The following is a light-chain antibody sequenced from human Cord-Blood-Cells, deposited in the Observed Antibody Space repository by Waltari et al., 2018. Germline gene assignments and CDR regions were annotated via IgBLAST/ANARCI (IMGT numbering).Light chain of an antibody. V-gene: IGKV3-15*01. CDR2: GAS. Sequence: DIVMTQSPATLSASPGERATLSCRASQSFSSNLAWYQQKPGQAPRLLIYGASTRATGIPARFSGSGSGTEFTLTISSLQSEDFAVYYCQQYNNWPRTFGQGTKVEIK. CDR3: QQYNNWPRT. CDR1: QSFSSN. J-gene: IGKJ1*01.